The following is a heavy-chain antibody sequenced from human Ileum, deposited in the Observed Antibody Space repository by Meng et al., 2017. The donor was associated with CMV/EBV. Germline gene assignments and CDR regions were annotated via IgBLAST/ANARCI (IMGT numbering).Heavy chain of an antibody. CDR3: ARPHCSSTSCYRYYFAS. CDR1: GGTFNRDT. Sequence: SVKVSCKASGGTFNRDTISSVRQVPGQGPEWMGRIIPVGGIINYAQNFQGRVTITADRSTSTVYMELSGLRSEDTAVYYCARPHCSSTSCYRYYFASWGQGTLVTVSS. CDR2: IIPVGGII. J-gene: IGHJ4*02. D-gene: IGHD2-2*01. V-gene: IGHV1-69*02.